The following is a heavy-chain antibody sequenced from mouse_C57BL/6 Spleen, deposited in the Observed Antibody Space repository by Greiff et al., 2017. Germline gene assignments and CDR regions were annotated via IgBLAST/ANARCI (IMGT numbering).Heavy chain of an antibody. CDR3: ARSVDGSSYFDY. Sequence: VQLQQSGAELVKPGASVKISCKASGYAFSSYWMNWVKQRPGKGLEWIGQIYPGDGDTNYNGKFKGKATLTADKSSSTAYMQLSSLTSEDSAVYFCARSVDGSSYFDYWGQGTTLTVSS. J-gene: IGHJ2*01. D-gene: IGHD1-1*01. CDR2: IYPGDGDT. CDR1: GYAFSSYW. V-gene: IGHV1-80*01.